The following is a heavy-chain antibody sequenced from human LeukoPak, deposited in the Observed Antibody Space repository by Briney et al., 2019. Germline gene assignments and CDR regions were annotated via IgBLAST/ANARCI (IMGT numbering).Heavy chain of an antibody. D-gene: IGHD5-24*01. Sequence: GGSLRLSCAASGFTLNTYSMNWVRQAPGKGLEWVANIKEDGTETYYVDSVKGRFTISRDNAKNSLYLQMNSLRVEDTAVYYCAKEGRSLQTYWGQGTLVTVSS. CDR2: IKEDGTET. CDR1: GFTLNTYS. J-gene: IGHJ4*02. V-gene: IGHV3-7*03. CDR3: AKEGRSLQTY.